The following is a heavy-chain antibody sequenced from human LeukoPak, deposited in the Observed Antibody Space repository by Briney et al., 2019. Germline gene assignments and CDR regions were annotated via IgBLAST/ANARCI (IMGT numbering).Heavy chain of an antibody. Sequence: KAGGSLRLSCAASGFTFSSYSMNWVRQAPGKGLEWVSSISSSSSYIYYADSVKGRFTISRDNAKNSLYLQMNSLRAEDTAVYYCARSRNKYCSSTSCDYYYYMDVWGKGTTVTVSS. CDR2: ISSSSSYI. CDR1: GFTFSSYS. V-gene: IGHV3-21*01. J-gene: IGHJ6*03. D-gene: IGHD2-2*01. CDR3: ARSRNKYCSSTSCDYYYYMDV.